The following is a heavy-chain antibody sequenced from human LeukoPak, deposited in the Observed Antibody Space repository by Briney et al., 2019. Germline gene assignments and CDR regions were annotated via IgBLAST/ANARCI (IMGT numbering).Heavy chain of an antibody. CDR1: GGSISSGSYN. CDR2: IYTSGST. Sequence: PSETLCLTCTVSGGSISSGSYNWSWIRQPAGKGLEWIGRIYTSGSTNYNPSLKSRVTISVDTSKNQFSLMLSSVTAADTAVYYCAREHPRGEVDDFDYWGQGTLVTVSS. D-gene: IGHD3-16*01. J-gene: IGHJ4*02. V-gene: IGHV4-61*02. CDR3: AREHPRGEVDDFDY.